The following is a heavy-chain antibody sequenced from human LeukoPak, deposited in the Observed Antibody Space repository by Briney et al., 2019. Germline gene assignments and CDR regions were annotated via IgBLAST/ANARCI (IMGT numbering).Heavy chain of an antibody. J-gene: IGHJ4*02. CDR3: ARDSRYGSGRYS. CDR2: INPNSGGT. CDR1: GYTFTGFH. D-gene: IGHD3-10*01. V-gene: IGHV1-2*02. Sequence: ASVKVSCKASGYTFTGFHIHWVRQAPGQGLEWMGWINPNSGGTNYAQKFQGRVTMTRDTSISTAYMELSRLRSDDTAVYYCARDSRYGSGRYSWGQGTLVTVSS.